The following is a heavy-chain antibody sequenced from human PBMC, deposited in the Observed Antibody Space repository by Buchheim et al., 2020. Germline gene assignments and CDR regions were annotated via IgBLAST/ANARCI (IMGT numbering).Heavy chain of an antibody. CDR3: VRKDFARSHIIMVRGPNNSCDY. CDR2: FYWDDDK. J-gene: IGHJ4*02. Sequence: QITLKESGPTLVKPTQTLTLTCTSSGFSLDTSGVGVGWIRQPPGKALEWLALFYWDDDKRYSPSLQNRVPIPKDTSKNQVVLSMTNMDPVDTGTYYCVRKDFARSHIIMVRGPNNSCDYWGQGTL. V-gene: IGHV2-5*04. CDR1: GFSLDTSGVG. D-gene: IGHD3-10*01.